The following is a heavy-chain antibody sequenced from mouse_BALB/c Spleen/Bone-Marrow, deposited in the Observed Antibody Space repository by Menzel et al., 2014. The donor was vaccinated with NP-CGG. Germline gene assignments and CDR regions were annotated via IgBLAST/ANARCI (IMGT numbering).Heavy chain of an antibody. J-gene: IGHJ4*01. V-gene: IGHV2-6-7*01. CDR2: IWGDGST. CDR1: GFSLTGYA. D-gene: IGHD2-2*01. Sequence: VKLVESGPGLVAPSQSLSITCTVSGFSLTGYAVNWVRQPPGKGLEWLGMIWGDGSTDYNSALKSRLSISKDNSKSQVVLKMNSLQTDDTARYYCARDGYDYAMDYWGQGTSVTVSS. CDR3: ARDGYDYAMDY.